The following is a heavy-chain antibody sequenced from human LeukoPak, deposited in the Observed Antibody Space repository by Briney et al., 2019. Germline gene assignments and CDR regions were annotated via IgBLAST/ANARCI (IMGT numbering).Heavy chain of an antibody. CDR3: ASPIVATTFFDY. V-gene: IGHV3-66*01. D-gene: IGHD5-12*01. J-gene: IGHJ4*02. CDR2: IYSGGST. CDR1: GFTVSSNY. Sequence: GGSRLSCAASGFTVSSNYMIWVRQAPGKGLGWVSVIYSGGSTYYADSVKGRFTISRDNSKNTLYLQMNSLRAEDTAVYYCASPIVATTFFDYWGQGTLVTVSS.